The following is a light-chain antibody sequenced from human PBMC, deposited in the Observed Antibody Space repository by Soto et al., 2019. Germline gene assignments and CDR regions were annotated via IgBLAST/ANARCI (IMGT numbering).Light chain of an antibody. CDR3: SSYAGSDDLK. V-gene: IGLV2-8*01. Sequence: QSVLTQPPSASGSPGQSVAISCTGTSSDVGGYNYVSWYQQHPGKAPKLMIYEVNKRPSGVPDRFAGSTSGNTASLTVSGLQAEDEADYYCSSYAGSDDLKFGGGTKLTVL. CDR2: EVN. CDR1: SSDVGGYNY. J-gene: IGLJ3*02.